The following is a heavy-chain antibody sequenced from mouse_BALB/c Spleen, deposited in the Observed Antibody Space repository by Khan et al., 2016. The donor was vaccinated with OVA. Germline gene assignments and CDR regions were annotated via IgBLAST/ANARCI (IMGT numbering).Heavy chain of an antibody. Sequence: QVQLKQSGPGLVAPSQSLSITCTVSGFSLTNYGVHWVRQPPREGLEWLGVIWAGGSTNYNSALMSRLSISKDNSKSQVFLKMNSLQTNDTAMYXCARPYYDSAWFAYWGQGTLVTVSA. CDR2: IWAGGST. V-gene: IGHV2-9*02. J-gene: IGHJ3*01. CDR3: ARPYYDSAWFAY. D-gene: IGHD1-1*01. CDR1: GFSLTNYG.